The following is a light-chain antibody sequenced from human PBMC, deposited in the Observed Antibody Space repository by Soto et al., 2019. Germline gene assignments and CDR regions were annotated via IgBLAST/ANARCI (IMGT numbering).Light chain of an antibody. V-gene: IGLV1-40*01. CDR1: SSNIGAGYD. CDR2: GNN. J-gene: IGLJ1*01. CDR3: GSWDSSLSGGHI. Sequence: QSVLTQPPSVSGAPGQRVTISCTGSSSNIGAGYDVHWYQQLPGTAPKLLIYGNNNRPSGVPDRFSGSKSGTSATLVIAGLQTGDEAEYFCGSWDSSLSGGHIFATGTKVTVL.